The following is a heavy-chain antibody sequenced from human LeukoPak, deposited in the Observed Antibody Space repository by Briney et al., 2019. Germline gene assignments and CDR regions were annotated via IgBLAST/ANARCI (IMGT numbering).Heavy chain of an antibody. CDR2: IWYDGSNK. CDR1: GFTFSSYG. D-gene: IGHD3-10*01. Sequence: GGSLRLSCAASGFTFSSYGMHWVRQAPGKGLEWVAVIWYDGSNKYYADSVKGRFTISRDNSKNTLYLQMNSLRAEDTAVYYCARADGSGSYYKPDYWGQGTLVTVTS. CDR3: ARADGSGSYYKPDY. V-gene: IGHV3-33*01. J-gene: IGHJ4*02.